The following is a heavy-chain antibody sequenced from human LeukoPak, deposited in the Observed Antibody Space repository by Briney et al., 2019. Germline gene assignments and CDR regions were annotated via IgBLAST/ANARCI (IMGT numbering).Heavy chain of an antibody. CDR3: ARGKKDFWSGYTPVGYYYGMDV. V-gene: IGHV4-34*01. D-gene: IGHD3-3*01. Sequence: GSLRLSCAASGFTFSSYAMHWVRQPPGKGLEWIGEINHSGSTNYNPSLKSRVTISVDTSKNQFSLKLSSVTAADTAVYYCARGKKDFWSGYTPVGYYYGMDVWGQGTTVTVSS. J-gene: IGHJ6*02. CDR2: INHSGST. CDR1: GFTFSSYA.